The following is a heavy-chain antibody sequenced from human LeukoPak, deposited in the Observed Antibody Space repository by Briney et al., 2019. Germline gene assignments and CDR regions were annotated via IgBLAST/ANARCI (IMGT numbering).Heavy chain of an antibody. D-gene: IGHD4-17*01. CDR2: ISWNSGSI. CDR3: AKDIFASVSGDQGYFDY. V-gene: IGHV3-9*01. J-gene: IGHJ4*02. CDR1: GFTFDDYA. Sequence: GRSLRLSCAASGFTFDDYAMHWVRQAPGKGLEWVSGISWNSGSIDYANSVKGRFTISRDNAKNSLYLQMNSLRAEDTALYYCAKDIFASVSGDQGYFDYWGQGTLVTVSS.